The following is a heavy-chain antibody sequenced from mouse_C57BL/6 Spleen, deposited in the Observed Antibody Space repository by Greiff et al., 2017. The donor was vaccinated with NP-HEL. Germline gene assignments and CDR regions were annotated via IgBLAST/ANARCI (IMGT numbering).Heavy chain of an antibody. V-gene: IGHV1-80*01. J-gene: IGHJ2*01. D-gene: IGHD1-1*01. CDR1: GYAFSSYW. Sequence: QVQLQQSGAELVKPGASVKISCKASGYAFSSYWMNWVKQRPGKGLEWIGQIYPGDGDTNYNGKFKGKATLTADKSSSTAYMQLSSLTSEDSAVYFCAREDHYYGSSYPYYFDYWGQGTTLTVSS. CDR3: AREDHYYGSSYPYYFDY. CDR2: IYPGDGDT.